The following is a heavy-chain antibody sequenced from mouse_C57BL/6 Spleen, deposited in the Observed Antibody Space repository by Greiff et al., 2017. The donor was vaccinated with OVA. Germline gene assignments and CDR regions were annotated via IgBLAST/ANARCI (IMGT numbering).Heavy chain of an antibody. CDR1: GFTFSDYG. V-gene: IGHV5-17*01. CDR3: ARSIYDGYDGGFDY. Sequence: EVQLVESGGGLVKPGGSLKLSCAASGFTFSDYGMHWVRQAPEKGLEWVAYISSGSSTIYYADTVKGRFTISRDNAKNTLFLQMTCLRSEDTAMYYCARSIYDGYDGGFDYWGQGTLVTVSA. D-gene: IGHD2-2*01. CDR2: ISSGSSTI. J-gene: IGHJ3*01.